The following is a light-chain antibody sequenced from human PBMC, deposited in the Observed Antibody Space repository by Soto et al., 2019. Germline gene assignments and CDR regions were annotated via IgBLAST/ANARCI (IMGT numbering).Light chain of an antibody. CDR3: QSYDSSNRV. CDR2: EDN. V-gene: IGLV6-57*01. Sequence: NFILTQPHSVSESPGKTVTISCTRSSGSIASNYVQWYQQRPGSSPTTVIYEDNQRPSGVPDRFSGSIDSSSNSASLTLSGLKTEDEADYYCQSYDSSNRVFGGGTKLTVL. CDR1: SGSIASNY. J-gene: IGLJ3*02.